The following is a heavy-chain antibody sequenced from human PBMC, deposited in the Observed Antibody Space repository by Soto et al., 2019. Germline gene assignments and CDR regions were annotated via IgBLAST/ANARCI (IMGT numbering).Heavy chain of an antibody. CDR2: ISSSSSTI. CDR3: ARDSDDSSGYYLLGVYYFDY. V-gene: IGHV3-48*01. CDR1: GFTFSSCS. D-gene: IGHD3-22*01. J-gene: IGHJ4*02. Sequence: GGSLRLSCAASGFTFSSCSMNWVRQAPGKGLEWVSYISSSSSTIYYADSVKGRFTISRDNAKNSLYLQMNSLRAEDTAVYYCARDSDDSSGYYLLGVYYFDYWGQGTLLTVSS.